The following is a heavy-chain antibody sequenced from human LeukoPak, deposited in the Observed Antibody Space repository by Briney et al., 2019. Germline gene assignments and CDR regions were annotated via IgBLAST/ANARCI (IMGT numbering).Heavy chain of an antibody. CDR2: IIPMFGAA. Sequence: SVKVSCKASGGTFSKFGISWVRQAPGEGLERMGGIIPMFGAANYAQKFQGRVTITTDESTTTAHMELISLTSDDTAVYFCATEGPNYYMDVWGKGTTVTVSS. J-gene: IGHJ6*03. CDR1: GGTFSKFG. CDR3: ATEGPNYYMDV. V-gene: IGHV1-69*05.